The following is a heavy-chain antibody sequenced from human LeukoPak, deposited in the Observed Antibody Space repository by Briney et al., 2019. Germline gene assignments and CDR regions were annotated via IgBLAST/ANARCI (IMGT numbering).Heavy chain of an antibody. Sequence: SETLSLTCTASGGSISSYYWSWIRQPAGKGLEWIGRIYTSGSTNYNPSLKSRVTMSVDTSKNQFSLKLSSVTAADTAVYYCARGQRGSYYYYYMDVWGKGTTVTVSS. CDR1: GGSISSYY. CDR2: IYTSGST. CDR3: ARGQRGSYYYYYMDV. V-gene: IGHV4-4*07. J-gene: IGHJ6*03.